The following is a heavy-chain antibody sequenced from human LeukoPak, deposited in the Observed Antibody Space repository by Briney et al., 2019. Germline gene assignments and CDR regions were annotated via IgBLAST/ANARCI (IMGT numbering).Heavy chain of an antibody. V-gene: IGHV1-2*02. CDR1: GYTFTDYY. J-gene: IGHJ4*02. CDR2: INPISGDT. CDR3: ARGIAQSSSPWL. D-gene: IGHD6-13*01. Sequence: ASVKVSCKASGYTFTDYYIHWVRQAPGQGLEWMGWINPISGDTNSAQKFQGRVTMTRDTSISTAYMELRRLRFDDTAVYYCARGIAQSSSPWLWGQGTLVTVS.